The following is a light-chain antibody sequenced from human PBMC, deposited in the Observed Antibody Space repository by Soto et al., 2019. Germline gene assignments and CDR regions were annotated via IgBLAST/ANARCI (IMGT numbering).Light chain of an antibody. Sequence: QSELTQAPSASETPGQRVTISCSGGSSNIGRNTVNWYQQLPGTAPKLLIYRNNRRPSGVPDRFSGSKPGTSASLAISGLQSEDEADYYCAAWDDSLTDYVFGTGTKLTVL. CDR1: SSNIGRNT. CDR3: AAWDDSLTDYV. J-gene: IGLJ1*01. V-gene: IGLV1-44*01. CDR2: RNN.